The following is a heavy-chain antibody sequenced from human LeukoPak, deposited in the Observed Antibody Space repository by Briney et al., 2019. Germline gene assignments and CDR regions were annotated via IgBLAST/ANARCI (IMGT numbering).Heavy chain of an antibody. CDR1: GFTFSSYG. D-gene: IGHD5-12*01. CDR2: ISYDGSNK. V-gene: IGHV3-30*18. CDR3: AKGPPWWLRGYYFDY. Sequence: GRSLRLSCAASGFTFSSYGMHWVRQAPGKGLEWVAVISYDGSNKYYADSVKGRFTISRDNSKNTLYLQMNSLRAEDTAAYYCAKGPPWWLRGYYFDYWGQGTLVTVSS. J-gene: IGHJ4*02.